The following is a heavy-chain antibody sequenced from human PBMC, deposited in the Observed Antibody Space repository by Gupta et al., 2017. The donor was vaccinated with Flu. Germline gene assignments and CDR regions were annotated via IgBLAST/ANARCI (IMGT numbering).Heavy chain of an antibody. CDR1: Y. V-gene: IGHV4-59*01. Sequence: YWSWIRQHPGKGHGWIGYIYYSGSTNYNPSLKSRVTISVDTSKNQFSLKLRSVTAADTDVYYCARDQGRYSSGWYYGMDVWGHGTTVTVAS. J-gene: IGHJ6*02. CDR2: IYYSGST. CDR3: ARDQGRYSSGWYYGMDV. D-gene: IGHD6-19*01.